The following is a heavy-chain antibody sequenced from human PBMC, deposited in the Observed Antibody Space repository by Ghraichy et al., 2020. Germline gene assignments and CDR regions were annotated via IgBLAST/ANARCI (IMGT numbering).Heavy chain of an antibody. CDR1: EFTFKIHW. CDR2: INGDGREK. CDR3: ARAGSPGSVDV. D-gene: IGHD3-10*01. J-gene: IGHJ6*02. Sequence: ETLSLTCAASEFTFKIHWMGWVRQAPGKGLEWVATINGDGREKYYVDSVRGRFTISRDNARNSLYLQMSSLRVEDTAVYYCARAGSPGSVDVWGQGTAVTVSS. V-gene: IGHV3-7*03.